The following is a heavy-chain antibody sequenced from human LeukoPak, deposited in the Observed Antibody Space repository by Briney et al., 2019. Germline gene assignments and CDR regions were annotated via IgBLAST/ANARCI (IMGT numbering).Heavy chain of an antibody. Sequence: PGRYLRLARKAAGLTLGRYCKDWVRQATGEGLEWLCVINWAGGSTYYADYVKGRFTISRDNSKNSLYLQMNSLRAEDTALYYCAKDIMNERSSSFISAPGVWGQGTLVTVSS. CDR1: GLTLGRYC. CDR2: INWAGGST. V-gene: IGHV3-43D*03. J-gene: IGHJ4*02. CDR3: AKDIMNERSSSFISAPGV. D-gene: IGHD6-13*01.